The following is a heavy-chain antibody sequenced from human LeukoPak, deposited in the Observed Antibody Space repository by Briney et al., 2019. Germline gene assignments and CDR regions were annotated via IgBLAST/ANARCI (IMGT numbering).Heavy chain of an antibody. CDR2: ISGSGGST. J-gene: IGHJ4*02. CDR3: AKALEQETVIALDS. V-gene: IGHV3-23*01. Sequence: GGSLRLSCASSGFTFSTYAMSWVRRAPGKGLEWVSAISGSGGSTYYADSVKGRFTISRDNSKNTLYLQMNSLRAEDTSIYFCAKALEQETVIALDSWGQGTLVTVSS. CDR1: GFTFSTYA. D-gene: IGHD6-13*01.